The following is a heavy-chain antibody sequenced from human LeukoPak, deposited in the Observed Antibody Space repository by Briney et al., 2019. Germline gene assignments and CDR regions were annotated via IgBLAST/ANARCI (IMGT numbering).Heavy chain of an antibody. CDR2: ISAYNGNT. Sequence: ASVKVSCKTSGYPFNINGIAWVRQAPGHRLECMVWISAYNGNTLYAQNFQVRLAMTTDTSTSTAYMELKSLRSDDTAVYYCARDGAISVSNADSWGQGTLVTVSS. D-gene: IGHD1-26*01. V-gene: IGHV1-18*01. CDR1: GYPFNING. CDR3: ARDGAISVSNADS. J-gene: IGHJ4*02.